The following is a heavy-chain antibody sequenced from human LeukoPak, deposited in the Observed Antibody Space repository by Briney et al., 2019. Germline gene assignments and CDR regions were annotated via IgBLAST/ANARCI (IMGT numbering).Heavy chain of an antibody. Sequence: GGSLRLSCAASGFTFSSYSMNWVRQAPGKGLELVSSISSSSSYIYYADSVKGRFTISRDNAKNSLYLQMNSLRAEDTAVYYCAAGFGELDDYWGQGTLVTVSS. CDR2: ISSSSSYI. CDR3: AAGFGELDDY. D-gene: IGHD3-10*01. V-gene: IGHV3-21*01. J-gene: IGHJ4*02. CDR1: GFTFSSYS.